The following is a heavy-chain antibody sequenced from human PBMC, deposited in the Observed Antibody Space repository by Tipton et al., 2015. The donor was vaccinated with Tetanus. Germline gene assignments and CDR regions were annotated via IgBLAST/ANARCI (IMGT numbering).Heavy chain of an antibody. CDR1: GGSFSNYF. V-gene: IGHV4-34*01. CDR2: ISPSGNT. CDR3: ARRSYCTSTRCFDAFDL. Sequence: TLYLTCAVYGGSFSNYFWRWIRQPPGKGLEWIGEISPSGNTNCNPSLKSRVTISVDTSKNQFSLKLSSVTAADTAVYFCARRSYCTSTRCFDAFDLWGPGTRVTVSS. J-gene: IGHJ3*01. D-gene: IGHD2-2*01.